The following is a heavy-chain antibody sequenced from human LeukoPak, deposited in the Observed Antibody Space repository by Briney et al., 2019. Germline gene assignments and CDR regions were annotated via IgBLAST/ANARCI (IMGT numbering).Heavy chain of an antibody. CDR1: GFTFSSYW. CDR3: ARDKIVGATYFDY. D-gene: IGHD1-26*01. V-gene: IGHV3-7*01. CDR2: IKQDGSEK. J-gene: IGHJ4*02. Sequence: GGSLRPSCAASGFTFSSYWMSWVRQAPGKGLEWVANIKQDGSEKYYVDPVKGRFTISRDNAKNSLYLQMNSLRAEDTAVYYCARDKIVGATYFDYWGQGTLVTVSS.